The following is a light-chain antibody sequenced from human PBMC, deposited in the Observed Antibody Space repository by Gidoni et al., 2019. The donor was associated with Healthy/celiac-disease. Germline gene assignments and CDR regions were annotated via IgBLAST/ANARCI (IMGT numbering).Light chain of an antibody. CDR3: QSYDSSNQV. V-gene: IGLV6-57*04. J-gene: IGLJ2*01. Sequence: FILTPPHSVSASPGKTVTISCTRSSGSIARHYVQWYQQRPGSAPTTVIYEDNQRPSGVPDRFSGAIDSSSNSASLTISGLKTEDEADYYCQSYDSSNQVFGGGTKLTVL. CDR1: SGSIARHY. CDR2: EDN.